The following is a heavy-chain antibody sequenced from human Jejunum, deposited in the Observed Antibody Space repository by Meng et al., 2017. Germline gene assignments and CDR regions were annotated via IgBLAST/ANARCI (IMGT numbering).Heavy chain of an antibody. CDR1: GGSFSGYY. CDR3: ARVPPHYYGTGSYFFDY. J-gene: IGHJ4*02. V-gene: IGHV4-34*01. D-gene: IGHD3-10*01. Sequence: SETLSLTCAVYGGSFSGYYWNWVRQPPGKGLEWIGEINQSGTTNYNPSLKSRVTISIDTSKNHFSLKLSSVTAADTAVYYCARVPPHYYGTGSYFFDYWGQGTLVTSPQ. CDR2: INQSGTT.